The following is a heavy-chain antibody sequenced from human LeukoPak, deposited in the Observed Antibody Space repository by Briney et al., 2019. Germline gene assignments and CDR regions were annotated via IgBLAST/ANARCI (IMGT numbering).Heavy chain of an antibody. CDR3: APAWGRYYYDSSGYRIFDY. CDR1: GFTLSDYY. D-gene: IGHD3-22*01. Sequence: GGSLRLSCAASGFTLSDYYMSWIRQAPGKGLEWVSYSSSSGSTIYYADSVKGRFTISRDNAKNSLYLQMNSLRAEDTAVYYCAPAWGRYYYDSSGYRIFDYWGQGTLVTVSS. J-gene: IGHJ4*02. CDR2: SSSSGSTI. V-gene: IGHV3-11*04.